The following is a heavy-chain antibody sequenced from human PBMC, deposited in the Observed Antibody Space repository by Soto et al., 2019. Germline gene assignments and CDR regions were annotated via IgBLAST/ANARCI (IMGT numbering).Heavy chain of an antibody. J-gene: IGHJ6*02. CDR1: GYTFNNYD. CDR2: ISAHNGNT. D-gene: IGHD6-13*01. CDR3: AREEQQLIPSGGMDV. V-gene: IGHV1-18*01. Sequence: ASVKVSCKASGYTFNNYDINWVRQAPGQGLEWMGWISAHNGNTNNAQKFQGRVTMTTDTSTRTAYMELRSLRSDDTAVYYCAREEQQLIPSGGMDVWGQGTTVTVSS.